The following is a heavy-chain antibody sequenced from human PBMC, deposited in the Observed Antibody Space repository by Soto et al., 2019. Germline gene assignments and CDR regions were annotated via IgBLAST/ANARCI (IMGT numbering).Heavy chain of an antibody. CDR1: GYTFTNYG. J-gene: IGHJ5*02. CDR3: ARDRPPYLEWMSQRGWFDP. D-gene: IGHD3-3*01. Sequence: QVQLVQSGGEVRKPGASVKVSCKTSGYTFTNYGINWVRQAPGRGLEWMGWISSYNGNTNYAQNFQGRLTMTTDTSTSTAYMALRSLTSDDTAVYYCARDRPPYLEWMSQRGWFDPWGQGTLVTVSA. CDR2: ISSYNGNT. V-gene: IGHV1-18*04.